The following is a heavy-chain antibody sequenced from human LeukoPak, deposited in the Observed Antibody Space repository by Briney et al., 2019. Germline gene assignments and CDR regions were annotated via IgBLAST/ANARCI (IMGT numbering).Heavy chain of an antibody. V-gene: IGHV1-69*13. CDR2: IIPIFGTA. CDR1: GGTFSSYA. CDR3: ASGGFNWYMDV. Sequence: SVTVSCTSSGGTFSSYAISWVRQAPGQGLEWMGGIIPIFGTANYAQKFQGRVTITADESTSTAYMELSSLRSEDTAVYYCASGGFNWYMDVWGKGTTVTVSS. J-gene: IGHJ6*03. D-gene: IGHD1-1*01.